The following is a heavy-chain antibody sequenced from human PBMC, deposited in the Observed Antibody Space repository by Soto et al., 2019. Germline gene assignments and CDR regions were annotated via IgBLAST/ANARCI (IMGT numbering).Heavy chain of an antibody. CDR1: GFSFSSYW. V-gene: IGHV3-7*01. D-gene: IGHD4-17*01. J-gene: IGHJ2*01. CDR2: IKQDGSEK. CDR3: ARDLFMTTVTIGYFDL. Sequence: GGSLRLSCAASGFSFSSYWMSWVRQAPGKGLEWVANIKQDGSEKYYVDSVKGRFTISRDNAKNSLYLQMNSLRAEDTAVYYCARDLFMTTVTIGYFDLWGRGTLVTVSS.